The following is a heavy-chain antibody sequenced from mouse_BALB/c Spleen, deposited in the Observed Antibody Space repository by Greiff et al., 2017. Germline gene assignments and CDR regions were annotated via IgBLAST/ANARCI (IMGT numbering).Heavy chain of an antibody. D-gene: IGHD1-2*01. CDR1: GFSLTSYG. V-gene: IGHV2-9*02. J-gene: IGHJ4*01. CDR3: ARELLRLPGAMDY. Sequence: VQGVESGPGLVAPSQSLSITCTVSGFSLTSYGVHWVRQPPGKGLEWLGVIWAGGSTNYNSALMSRLSISKDNSKSQVFLKMNSLQTDDTAMYYCARELLRLPGAMDYWGQGTSVTVSS. CDR2: IWAGGST.